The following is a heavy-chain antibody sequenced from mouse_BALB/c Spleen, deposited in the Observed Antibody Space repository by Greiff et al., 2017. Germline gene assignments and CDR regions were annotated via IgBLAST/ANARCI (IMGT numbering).Heavy chain of an antibody. V-gene: IGHV14-3*02. CDR2: IDPANGNT. D-gene: IGHD3-3*01. J-gene: IGHJ4*01. Sequence: VQLKESGAELVKPGASVKLSCTASGFNIKDTYMHWVKQRPEQGLEWIGRIDPANGNTKYDPKFQGKATITADTSSNTAYLQLSSLTSEDTAVYYCARSTARATDYAMDYWGQGTSVTVSA. CDR3: ARSTARATDYAMDY. CDR1: GFNIKDTY.